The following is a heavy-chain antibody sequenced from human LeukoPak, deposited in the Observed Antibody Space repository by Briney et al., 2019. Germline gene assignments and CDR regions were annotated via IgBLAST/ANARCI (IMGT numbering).Heavy chain of an antibody. D-gene: IGHD3-22*01. Sequence: PGGSLRLSCAVSGFTFSSHAMSWVRQAPGKGLEWLSGISSSGDATSHADSVRGRFSISRDNSRNTLYLQINSQRVDDTAAYYCATRNYNDSRGYYYYYFDFWGQGTLVTVSS. J-gene: IGHJ4*02. CDR3: ATRNYNDSRGYYYYYFDF. CDR2: ISSSGDAT. V-gene: IGHV3-23*01. CDR1: GFTFSSHA.